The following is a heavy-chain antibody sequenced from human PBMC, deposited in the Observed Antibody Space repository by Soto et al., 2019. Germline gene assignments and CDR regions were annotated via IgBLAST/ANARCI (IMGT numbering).Heavy chain of an antibody. CDR1: GDSVSSNSAA. Sequence: PSQPLSLTCAISGDSVSSNSAAWNWVRQSPSRGLEWLGRTYYRSQWYNDYAVSVKSRITIYPDTSKNHFSLQLNSVTPEDTAVYYCARDSGSAAAGSFDFWGQGTLVTVSS. CDR3: ARDSGSAAAGSFDF. J-gene: IGHJ4*02. CDR2: TYYRSQWYN. D-gene: IGHD6-13*01. V-gene: IGHV6-1*01.